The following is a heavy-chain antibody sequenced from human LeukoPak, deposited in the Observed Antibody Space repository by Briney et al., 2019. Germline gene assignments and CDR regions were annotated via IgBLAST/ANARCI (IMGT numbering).Heavy chain of an antibody. Sequence: SVKVSCKASGGTFSSYAISWVRQAPGQGLEWMGGIIPIFGTANYAQKFQGRVTITADESTSTAYMELRSLRSDDTAVYYCAKVHCISTNCNHIWTYFDYWGQGTLVTVSS. CDR2: IIPIFGTA. J-gene: IGHJ4*02. CDR3: AKVHCISTNCNHIWTYFDY. V-gene: IGHV1-69*13. D-gene: IGHD2-2*01. CDR1: GGTFSSYA.